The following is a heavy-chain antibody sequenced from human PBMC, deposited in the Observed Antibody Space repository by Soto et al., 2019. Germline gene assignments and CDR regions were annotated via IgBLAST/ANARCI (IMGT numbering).Heavy chain of an antibody. V-gene: IGHV4-31*03. Sequence: SETLSLTCTVSGGSISSGGYYWSWIRQHPGKGLEWIGYIYYSGSTHYNPSLKSRVTISIDTSKNQFSLKLSSVTAADTAVYYCARVTRRVVITTSEWFDYWGQGTLVTVSS. J-gene: IGHJ4*02. CDR2: IYYSGST. CDR1: GGSISSGGYY. CDR3: ARVTRRVVITTSEWFDY. D-gene: IGHD3-22*01.